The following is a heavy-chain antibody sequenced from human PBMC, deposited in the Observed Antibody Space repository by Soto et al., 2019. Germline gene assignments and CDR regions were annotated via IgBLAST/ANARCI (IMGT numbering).Heavy chain of an antibody. CDR1: GDTFTTYD. CDR3: ARGRASGSYYLLDY. CDR2: INSNSGNI. V-gene: IGHV1-8*01. D-gene: IGHD3-10*01. Sequence: WASVKVSCKASGDTFTTYDINWVRQATGHGLEWMGWINSNSGNIGYAQRFQGRVTMTRDTAIRTAYMEVSSLRSDDTAVYYCARGRASGSYYLLDYWGQGTLVTVSS. J-gene: IGHJ4*02.